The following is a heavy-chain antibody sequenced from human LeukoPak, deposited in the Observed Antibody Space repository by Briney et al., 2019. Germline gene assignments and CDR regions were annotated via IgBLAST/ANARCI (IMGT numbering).Heavy chain of an antibody. J-gene: IGHJ4*02. CDR1: GGSISSYY. CDR3: ARDRWPLAVAGFFDY. Sequence: SETLSLTCTVSGGSISSYYWSWIRQPPGKGLEWIGYIYYSGSTNYNPSLKSRVTISVDTSKNQFSLKLSSVTAEDTAVYYCARDRWPLAVAGFFDYWGQGTLVTVSS. CDR2: IYYSGST. V-gene: IGHV4-59*01. D-gene: IGHD6-19*01.